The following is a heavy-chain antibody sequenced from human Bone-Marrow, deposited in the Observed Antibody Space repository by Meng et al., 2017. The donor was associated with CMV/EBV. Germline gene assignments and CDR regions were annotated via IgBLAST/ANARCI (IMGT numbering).Heavy chain of an antibody. D-gene: IGHD6-6*01. Sequence: GGSLRLSCAAYGFTFSSYGIHWVRQAPGKGLEWVAFIRYDGSNKYYADSVKGRFTISRDNSKNMLHLQMNSLRAEDTAVYYCAKDSSSSNSLYVMDVWGQGTTVAVSS. J-gene: IGHJ6*02. CDR1: GFTFSSYG. CDR3: AKDSSSSNSLYVMDV. CDR2: IRYDGSNK. V-gene: IGHV3-30*02.